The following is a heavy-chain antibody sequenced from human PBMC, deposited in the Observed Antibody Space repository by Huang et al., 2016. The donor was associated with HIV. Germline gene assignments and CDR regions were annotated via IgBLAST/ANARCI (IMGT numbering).Heavy chain of an antibody. D-gene: IGHD2-2*01. J-gene: IGHJ3*02. CDR2: SSAYNGGT. Sequence: QVQLVQSGVEVKKPGASVTVSCKASGYTFTSYGISWVRQAPGQGLEWMGWSSAYNGGTNYAQNGQGRVTMTTDTSTSTAYMELRSLRSDDTAVYYCARDSPLLGVVIVVVPTAPNAFDIWGQGTMVTVSS. CDR1: GYTFTSYG. CDR3: ARDSPLLGVVIVVVPTAPNAFDI. V-gene: IGHV1-18*01.